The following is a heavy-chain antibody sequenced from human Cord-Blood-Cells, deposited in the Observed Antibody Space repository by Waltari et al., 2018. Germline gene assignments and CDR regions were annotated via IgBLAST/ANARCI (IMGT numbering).Heavy chain of an antibody. D-gene: IGHD3-10*01. CDR1: GGSISSSNW. CDR2: NYPSGGT. J-gene: IGHJ4*02. Sequence: QVQLQESGPGLVKPSGTLSLTCAVSGGSISSSNWWSWVRQPPGKGLEWIGENYPSGGTNYNPSLKRRGTKSGDKSKNQFPLKLGSGTAADTAVYYCAGGAEELLYQGEDYWGQGTLVNVSS. V-gene: IGHV4-4*02. CDR3: AGGAEELLYQGEDY.